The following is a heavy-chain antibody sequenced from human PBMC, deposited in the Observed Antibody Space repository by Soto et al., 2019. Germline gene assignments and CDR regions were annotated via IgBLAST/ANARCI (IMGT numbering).Heavy chain of an antibody. CDR1: GLTVSSNY. Sequence: EVQLVESGGGLVQPGGSLRLSCAVSGLTVSSNYMSWVRQAPGKGLEWVSVIYSGGSTNNADSVKGRFTISRNNSKNTLYIQMNCLRAEDTAVYYCARDFYYYGSGTMGGYFDYWGQGTLVTVSS. J-gene: IGHJ4*02. V-gene: IGHV3-66*01. D-gene: IGHD3-10*01. CDR2: IYSGGST. CDR3: ARDFYYYGSGTMGGYFDY.